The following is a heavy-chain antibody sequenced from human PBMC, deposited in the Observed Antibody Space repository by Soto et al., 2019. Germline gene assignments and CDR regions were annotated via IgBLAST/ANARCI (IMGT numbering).Heavy chain of an antibody. CDR3: ARRRGYCSGGSCYNWFDP. CDR2: IYYSGST. D-gene: IGHD2-15*01. V-gene: IGHV4-39*01. CDR1: GGSISSSSYY. J-gene: IGHJ5*02. Sequence: PSETLSLTCTVSGGSISSSSYYWGWIRQPPGKGLEWIGSIYYSGSTYYNPSLKSRVTISVDTSKNQFSLKLSSVTAADTAVYYRARRRGYCSGGSCYNWFDPWGQGTLVTVSS.